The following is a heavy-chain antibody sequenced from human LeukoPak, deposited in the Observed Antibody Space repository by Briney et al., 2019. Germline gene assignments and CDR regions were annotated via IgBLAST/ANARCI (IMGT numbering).Heavy chain of an antibody. V-gene: IGHV4-59*08. J-gene: IGHJ6*02. CDR3: ARHTYYDYGMDV. CDR2: IYYSGCT. CDR1: GGSMNNYY. Sequence: SETLSLTCTVSGGSMNNYYWTWIRQPPGKGLEWIGYIYYSGCTNYNPSLKSRVTISIDTSKNQFSLKLSSVTAADTAVYFCARHTYYDYGMDVWGQGTTVTVSS.